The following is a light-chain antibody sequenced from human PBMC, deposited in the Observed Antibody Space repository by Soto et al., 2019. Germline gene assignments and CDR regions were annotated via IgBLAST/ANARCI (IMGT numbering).Light chain of an antibody. CDR2: EVS. Sequence: QSVLTQPPSASGSPGQSVTISCTGTSSDVGGYNYVSWYQQHPGKAPKLMIYEVSKRPSGVPDRFSGSKSGNTASLTASGLQAEDEADYYCSSYAGSNNRVVFGGGTQLTVL. CDR1: SSDVGGYNY. J-gene: IGLJ2*01. CDR3: SSYAGSNNRVV. V-gene: IGLV2-8*01.